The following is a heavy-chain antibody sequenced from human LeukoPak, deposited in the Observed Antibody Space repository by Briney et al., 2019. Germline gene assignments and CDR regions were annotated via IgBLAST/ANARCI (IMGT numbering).Heavy chain of an antibody. J-gene: IGHJ4*02. V-gene: IGHV3-21*01. CDR2: ISSSSSYI. D-gene: IGHD5-12*01. CDR3: ARGVVATIYFDY. CDR1: GFTFSSYS. Sequence: GGSLRLSCAASGFTFSSYSMNWVRQAPGKGLEWVSSISSSSSYIYYADSVKGRFTISRDNAKNTLYLQMNSLRAEDTAVYYCARGVVATIYFDYWGQGTLVTVSS.